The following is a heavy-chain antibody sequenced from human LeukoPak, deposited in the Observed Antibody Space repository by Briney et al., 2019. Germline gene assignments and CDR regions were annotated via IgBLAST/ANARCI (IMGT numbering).Heavy chain of an antibody. V-gene: IGHV1-3*01. CDR3: ARGYYDSSGSSSSAFDL. CDR2: INAGNDYT. Sequence: ASVKVSCKASGYTFTSYAMHWVRQAPGQRLEWMGWINAGNDYTKYSQNLQGRVTITRDTSASTAYMELSSLRSEDTAVYYCARGYYDSSGSSSSAFDLWGQGTMVTVSS. J-gene: IGHJ3*01. CDR1: GYTFTSYA. D-gene: IGHD3-22*01.